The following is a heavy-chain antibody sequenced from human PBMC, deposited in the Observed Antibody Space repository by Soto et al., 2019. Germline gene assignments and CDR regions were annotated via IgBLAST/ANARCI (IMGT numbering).Heavy chain of an antibody. CDR2: IYYSGST. D-gene: IGHD4-17*01. Sequence: ASETLSLTCTGSGGSISSYYWSWIRQPPGKGLEWIGYIYYSGSTNYNPSLKSRVTISVDTSKNQFSLKLSSVTAADTAVYYCARHPIKSGDYNYWGPGPLVTVSS. J-gene: IGHJ4*02. CDR1: GGSISSYY. V-gene: IGHV4-59*08. CDR3: ARHPIKSGDYNY.